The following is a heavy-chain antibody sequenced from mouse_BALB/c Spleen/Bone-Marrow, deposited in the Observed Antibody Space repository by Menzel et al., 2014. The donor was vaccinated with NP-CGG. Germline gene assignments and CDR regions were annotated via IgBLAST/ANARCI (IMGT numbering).Heavy chain of an antibody. V-gene: IGHV1S81*02. J-gene: IGHJ4*01. D-gene: IGHD2-1*01. Sequence: QVQLQQSGDELVKPGASVKLSCKASGFTFTSYWIHWVKQRPGQGPEWIGEINPSNGRTNYNEKFKSKATLTEDKSSSTAYMQLSSLTSEDPAVYYCARDGNYRYAMDYWGQGTSVTVSS. CDR1: GFTFTSYW. CDR2: INPSNGRT. CDR3: ARDGNYRYAMDY.